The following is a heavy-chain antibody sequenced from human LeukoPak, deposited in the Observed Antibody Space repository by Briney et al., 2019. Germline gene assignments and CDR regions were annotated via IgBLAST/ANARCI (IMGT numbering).Heavy chain of an antibody. D-gene: IGHD2-21*01. V-gene: IGHV4-61*02. CDR2: IYTSGST. J-gene: IGHJ4*02. CDR3: ARASWAYSPFDS. Sequence: SETLSLTCTVSGGSISSGSYYWSWIRQPAGKGLEWIGRIYTSGSTNYNPSLKSRVAISEDTSKNQFSLKLTSVTAADTAVYYCARASWAYSPFDSWGQGTLVTVSS. CDR1: GGSISSGSYY.